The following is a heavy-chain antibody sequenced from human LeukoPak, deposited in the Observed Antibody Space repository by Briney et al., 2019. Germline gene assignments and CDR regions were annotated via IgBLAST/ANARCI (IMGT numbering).Heavy chain of an antibody. J-gene: IGHJ4*02. V-gene: IGHV1-46*02. D-gene: IGHD5-12*01. Sequence: ASVKVSCKASGYTFNTHYIHWVRQAPGQGLEWMGIINPSGGGTSYAQKFQDRVTMTRDTSTSTVYMDLSSLRSEDTAVYYCARVLVGGYGGVGDCWGQGTLVTVSS. CDR3: ARVLVGGYGGVGDC. CDR2: INPSGGGT. CDR1: GYTFNTHY.